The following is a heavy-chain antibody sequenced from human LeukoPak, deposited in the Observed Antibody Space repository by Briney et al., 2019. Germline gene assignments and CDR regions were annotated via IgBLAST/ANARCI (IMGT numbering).Heavy chain of an antibody. CDR2: INPRGST. Sequence: SETLSLTCGVYGGSFSGYYWSWIRQPPGKGLEWIGEINPRGSTNYNPSLKSRVTLSADTSKNQFSLTLNSVTAADTAVYYCARRRLGYYFDYWGQGTLVTVPS. CDR3: ARRRLGYYFDY. D-gene: IGHD5-24*01. V-gene: IGHV4-34*01. CDR1: GGSFSGYY. J-gene: IGHJ4*02.